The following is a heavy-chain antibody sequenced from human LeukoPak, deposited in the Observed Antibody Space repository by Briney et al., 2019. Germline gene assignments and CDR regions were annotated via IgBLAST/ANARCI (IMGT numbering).Heavy chain of an antibody. V-gene: IGHV3-30-3*01. D-gene: IGHD6-13*01. J-gene: IGHJ4*02. CDR1: GFTFSSYA. CDR3: ARGYSSSWYFDY. CDR2: ISYDGSNK. Sequence: PGGSLRLSCAASGFTFSSYAMHWVRQAPGKGLEWVAVISYDGSNKYYADSVKGRFTISRDNSKNTLYLQMNSLRAEDTAVYYCARGYSSSWYFDYWGQGTLVTVSS.